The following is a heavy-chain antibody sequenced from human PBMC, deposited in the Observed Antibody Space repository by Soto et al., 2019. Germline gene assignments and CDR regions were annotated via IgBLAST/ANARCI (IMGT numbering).Heavy chain of an antibody. CDR2: IYDSGST. CDR1: GGSINNYY. CDR3: AREHGFSYGLNWFGP. J-gene: IGHJ5*02. D-gene: IGHD5-18*01. Sequence: QVQLQESGPGLVKPSETLSLTCTVSGGSINNYYWSWIRQPPGKGLEWIGYIYDSGSTNYKPSLKTRVSTSVVTSKNQFSLNLRSVTAADTGVNYCAREHGFSYGLNWFGPWGQGTLVTVSS. V-gene: IGHV4-59*01.